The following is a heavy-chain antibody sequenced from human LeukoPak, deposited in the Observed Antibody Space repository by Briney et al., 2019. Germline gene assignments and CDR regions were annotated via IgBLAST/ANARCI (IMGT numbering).Heavy chain of an antibody. CDR1: GFTFSSYW. D-gene: IGHD6-19*01. J-gene: IGHJ4*02. V-gene: IGHV3-74*01. CDR3: ARDGYGSGSPNDY. Sequence: GGSLRPSCAASGFTFSSYWMHWVRQAPGKGLVWVSRIYTDGSSTSYADSVKGRFTIYRDNAKNTLYLQMNSLRAEDTAVYYCARDGYGSGSPNDYWGQGTLVTVSS. CDR2: IYTDGSST.